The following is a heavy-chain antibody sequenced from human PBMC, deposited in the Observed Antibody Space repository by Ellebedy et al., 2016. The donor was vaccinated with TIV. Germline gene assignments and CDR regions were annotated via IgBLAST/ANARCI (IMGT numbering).Heavy chain of an antibody. V-gene: IGHV3-7*01. J-gene: IGHJ4*02. CDR2: IKQDGTEE. D-gene: IGHD3-10*01. Sequence: LSLTCXASGFTFSSHWMTWVRQAPGKGLEWVANIKQDGTEEYYVDSVKGRFTISRDNAKNSLYLQMNSLRAEDTAVYYCARTYQTAMVRGVISPCDYWGQGTLVTVSS. CDR3: ARTYQTAMVRGVISPCDY. CDR1: GFTFSSHW.